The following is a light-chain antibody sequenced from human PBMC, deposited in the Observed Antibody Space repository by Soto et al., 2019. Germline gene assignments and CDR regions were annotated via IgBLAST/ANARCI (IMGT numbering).Light chain of an antibody. Sequence: EIVLTQSPGTLSLFPGERATLSCRASHSVSTYLAWYQQKPGQAPRLLISDASNRATDIPARFSGGGSGTDFTLTISALEPDDFAVYYCQHRNNWPPGATFGGGTKVEIK. J-gene: IGKJ4*01. CDR2: DAS. CDR1: HSVSTY. V-gene: IGKV3-11*01. CDR3: QHRNNWPPGAT.